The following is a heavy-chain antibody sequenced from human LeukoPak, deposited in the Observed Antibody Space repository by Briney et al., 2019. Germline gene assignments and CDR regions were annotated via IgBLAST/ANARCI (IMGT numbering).Heavy chain of an antibody. CDR3: AKAVVPAAPFDP. D-gene: IGHD2-2*01. Sequence: PGGSLRLSCAASGFTFSDYYMSWIRQAPGKGLEWVSYISSSGSTIYYADSVKGRFTISRDNAKNSLYLQMNSLRAEDTAVYYCAKAVVPAAPFDPWGQGTLVTVSS. CDR2: ISSSGSTI. CDR1: GFTFSDYY. V-gene: IGHV3-11*01. J-gene: IGHJ5*02.